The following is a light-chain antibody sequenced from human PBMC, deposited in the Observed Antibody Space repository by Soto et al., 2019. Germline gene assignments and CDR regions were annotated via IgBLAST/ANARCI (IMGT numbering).Light chain of an antibody. CDR2: LGS. CDR3: MQALQTPWT. V-gene: IGKV2-28*01. CDR1: QSLLHSNGYNY. J-gene: IGKJ1*01. Sequence: DLVMTQSPLSLPVTPGEPASISCRSSQSLLHSNGYNYLDWYLQKPGQSPQLLIYLGSNRDSGVPDRVGGSGSGTDFTLKISRVEAEDVGVSYCMQALQTPWTFGQGTKVEIK.